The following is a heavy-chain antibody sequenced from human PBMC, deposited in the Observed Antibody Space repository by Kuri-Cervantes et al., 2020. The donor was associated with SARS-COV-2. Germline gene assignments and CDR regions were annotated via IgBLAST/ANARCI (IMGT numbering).Heavy chain of an antibody. CDR3: AREVYGDYAYDY. V-gene: IGHV4-59*01. J-gene: IGHJ4*02. CDR2: IYYSGST. D-gene: IGHD4-17*01. CDR1: GGSISSYY. Sequence: SETLSLTCTVSGGSISSYYWSWIRQPPGKGLEWIGYIYYSGSTNYNPSLKSRVTISVDTPKNQFSLKLSSVTAADTAVYYCAREVYGDYAYDYWGQGTLVTVSS.